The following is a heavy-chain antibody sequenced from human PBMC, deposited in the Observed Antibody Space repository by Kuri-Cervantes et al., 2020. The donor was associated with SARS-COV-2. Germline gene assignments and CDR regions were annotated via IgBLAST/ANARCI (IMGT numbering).Heavy chain of an antibody. CDR1: GGSISSGDYY. J-gene: IGHJ6*03. CDR2: IYYSGST. V-gene: IGHV4-39*01. Sequence: ESLKISCTVSGGSISSGDYYWSWIRQPPGKGLEWIGSIYYSGSTYYNPSLKSRVTISVDTSKNQFSLKLSSVTAADTAVYYCATLPYCTNGVCYTYYYYYMDVWGKGTTVTVSS. D-gene: IGHD2-8*01. CDR3: ATLPYCTNGVCYTYYYYYMDV.